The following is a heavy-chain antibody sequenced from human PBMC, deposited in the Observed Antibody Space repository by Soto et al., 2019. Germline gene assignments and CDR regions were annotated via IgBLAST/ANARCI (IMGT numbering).Heavy chain of an antibody. V-gene: IGHV3-23*01. D-gene: IGHD2-2*01. CDR3: VKTLPGSLSDPHQLLERFDY. Sequence: GGSLMLSCTASGSTFSSYAMSWVRPAPGKGLEWVSAISGSGGSTYYAESVRGRFTISRDNSKNTLYLQMNTLRPDDTAVYYCVKTLPGSLSDPHQLLERFDYWGQGTLVPVSS. CDR2: ISGSGGST. CDR1: GSTFSSYA. J-gene: IGHJ4*02.